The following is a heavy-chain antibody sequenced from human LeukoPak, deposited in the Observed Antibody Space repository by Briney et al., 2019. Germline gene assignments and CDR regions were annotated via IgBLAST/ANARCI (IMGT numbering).Heavy chain of an antibody. CDR3: ARAPPSPIYYSGYDLQYNWNACYYYYMDV. CDR2: INPSGGST. J-gene: IGHJ6*03. D-gene: IGHD5-12*01. CDR1: RYTFTSNY. V-gene: IGHV1-46*01. Sequence: ASLKVSCKASRYTFTSNYMHCVRQAPGQGLEWMGIINPSGGSTSYAHKIQGRVTMTRDMSTSTVYMDLSSLRSEDTAVYYCARAPPSPIYYSGYDLQYNWNACYYYYMDVWGKGTTVTISS.